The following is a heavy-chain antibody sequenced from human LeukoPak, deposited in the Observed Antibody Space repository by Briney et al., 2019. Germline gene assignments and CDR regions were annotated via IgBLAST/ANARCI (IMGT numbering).Heavy chain of an antibody. D-gene: IGHD3-22*01. CDR2: IYTSGAT. CDR3: ARDYTTDYYLSDAFDI. V-gene: IGHV4-4*07. CDR1: GGSISTHY. Sequence: SETLSLTCTVSGGSISTHYWSWIRQPAGKGLEWIGRIYTSGATNYNPSLKSRVTMSADKSKNQFSLKLSSVTAADTAVYYCARDYTTDYYLSDAFDIWGQGTLVTVSS. J-gene: IGHJ3*02.